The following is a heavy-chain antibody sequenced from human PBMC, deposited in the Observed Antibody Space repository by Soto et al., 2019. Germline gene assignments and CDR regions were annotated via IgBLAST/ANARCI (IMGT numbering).Heavy chain of an antibody. Sequence: ASVKVSCKVSGYTLTELSMHWVRQAPGKGLEWMGGFDPEDGETIYAQKFQGRVTMTEDTSTDTAYMGLSSLRSEDTAVYYCATDRRYSSSWYYFDYWGQGTLVTVSS. V-gene: IGHV1-24*01. CDR1: GYTLTELS. D-gene: IGHD6-13*01. CDR2: FDPEDGET. J-gene: IGHJ4*02. CDR3: ATDRRYSSSWYYFDY.